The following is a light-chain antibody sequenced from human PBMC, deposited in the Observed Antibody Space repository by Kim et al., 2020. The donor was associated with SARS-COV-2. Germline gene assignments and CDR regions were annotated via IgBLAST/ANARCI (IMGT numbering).Light chain of an antibody. CDR1: QSVITY. J-gene: IGKJ4*01. CDR2: DSS. CDR3: QQRSDWPPLT. Sequence: LSPGQRATLYCRASQSVITYLAWYQQKPGQPPRLLIYDSSTRAPGIPARFVGSGSGTDFTLTITSLDPEDFAVYYCQQRSDWPPLTFGGGTKLEI. V-gene: IGKV3-11*01.